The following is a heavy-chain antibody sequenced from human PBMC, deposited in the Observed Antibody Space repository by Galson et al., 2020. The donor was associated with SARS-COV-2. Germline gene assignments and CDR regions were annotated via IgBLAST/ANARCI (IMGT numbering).Heavy chain of an antibody. CDR1: GFTFSSYA. V-gene: IGHV3-23*01. CDR3: ARGDMGNDYFDY. Sequence: GESLKISCEASGFTFSSYAMSWVRQAPGKGLEWVSVISDAGGSTDYADSVKGRFTISRDNSKNTLYLQMNSLRAEDTAVYYCARGDMGNDYFDYWGQGTLVTVSS. D-gene: IGHD7-27*01. J-gene: IGHJ4*02. CDR2: ISDAGGST.